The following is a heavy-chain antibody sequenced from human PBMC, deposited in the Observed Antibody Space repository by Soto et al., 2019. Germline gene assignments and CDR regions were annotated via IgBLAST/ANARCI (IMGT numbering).Heavy chain of an antibody. CDR1: GFAFSSYA. Sequence: QVQLVESGGGVVQPGASLRLSCEASGFAFSSYAMHWVRQAPGKGLEWVGVISYDGNYIYYADSVKGRFTISRENSKNTLYVQVNSLRPEDTAVYYCAKGILSATIGPYAMDVWGQGTTVTVSS. D-gene: IGHD3-16*01. J-gene: IGHJ6*02. CDR3: AKGILSATIGPYAMDV. CDR2: ISYDGNYI. V-gene: IGHV3-30*18.